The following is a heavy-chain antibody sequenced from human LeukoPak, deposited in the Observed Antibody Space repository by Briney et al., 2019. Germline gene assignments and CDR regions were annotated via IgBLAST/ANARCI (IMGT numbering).Heavy chain of an antibody. CDR3: AATMKFGDGSGTYFASDY. D-gene: IGHD3-10*01. Sequence: SETLSLTCTVAGASISTYYWGWIRQPAGEGRGWVGLIYYRGATNYNPCLKSGVTSSGDRSKDQFSLKRRGVTAANTPVYNCAATMKFGDGSGTYFASDYWGQGTLVTVSS. CDR2: IYYRGAT. V-gene: IGHV4-59*01. CDR1: GASISTYY. J-gene: IGHJ4*02.